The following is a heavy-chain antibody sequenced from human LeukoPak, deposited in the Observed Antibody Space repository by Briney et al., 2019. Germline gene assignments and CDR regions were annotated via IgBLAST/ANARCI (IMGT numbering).Heavy chain of an antibody. CDR1: GGSFSGYY. CDR3: ARGVGYYDSSGYLKLKFDY. Sequence: SETLSLTCAVYGGSFSGYYWSWIRQPPGEGLEWIGEINHSGSTNYNPSLKSRVTISVDTSKNQFSLKLSSVTAADTAVYYCARGVGYYDSSGYLKLKFDYWGQGTLVTVSS. D-gene: IGHD3-22*01. J-gene: IGHJ4*02. V-gene: IGHV4-34*01. CDR2: INHSGST.